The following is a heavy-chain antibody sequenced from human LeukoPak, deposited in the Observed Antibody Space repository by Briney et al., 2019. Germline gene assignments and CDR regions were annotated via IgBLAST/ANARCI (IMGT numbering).Heavy chain of an antibody. CDR3: ARPQGRGTSGSIDY. Sequence: GGSLRLSCAASGFTFSSYEMNWVRQAPGKGLEWVSYISSSGSTIYYADSVKGRFTIPRDNAKNSLYLQMNSLRAEDTAVYYCARPQGRGTSGSIDYWGQGTLVTVSS. CDR2: ISSSGSTI. CDR1: GFTFSSYE. V-gene: IGHV3-48*03. D-gene: IGHD2-8*01. J-gene: IGHJ4*02.